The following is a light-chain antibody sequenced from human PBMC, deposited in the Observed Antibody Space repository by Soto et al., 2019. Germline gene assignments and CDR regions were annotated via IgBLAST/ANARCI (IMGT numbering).Light chain of an antibody. CDR3: SLYISGSTYV. CDR2: EVN. V-gene: IGLV2-18*01. J-gene: IGLJ1*01. Sequence: QSVLTQPPSVSGSPGQSVTISCTVTNSDVGSYNRLSWYQQPPGTAPKLIMYEVNTRPSGVPDRFSGSKSGSTASLTISGLQAEDEADYYCSLYISGSTYVFGTGTKSPS. CDR1: NSDVGSYNR.